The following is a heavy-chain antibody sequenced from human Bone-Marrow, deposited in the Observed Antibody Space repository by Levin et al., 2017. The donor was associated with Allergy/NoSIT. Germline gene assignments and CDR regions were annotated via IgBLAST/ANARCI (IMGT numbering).Heavy chain of an antibody. CDR1: GINFNTYA. V-gene: IGHV3-23*01. Sequence: ASVKVSCAASGINFNTYAMSWVRQAPGKGLQWVSSIDASGDNTYSAVSVKGRFTISRDSSKSTLYLQMNSLRAEDTALYYCAAGYSLGYSAIDSWGQGTLVIVSS. D-gene: IGHD6-19*01. J-gene: IGHJ4*02. CDR2: IDASGDNT. CDR3: AAGYSLGYSAIDS.